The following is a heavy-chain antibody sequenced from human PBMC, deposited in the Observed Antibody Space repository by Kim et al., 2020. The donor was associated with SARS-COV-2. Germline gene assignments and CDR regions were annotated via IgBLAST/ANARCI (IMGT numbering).Heavy chain of an antibody. V-gene: IGHV3-23*01. J-gene: IGHJ4*02. Sequence: ESGKGRFTISRDNSKNTLYLQMNSLRAEDTAVYYCAKDGALYSSGWYLDYWGQGTLVTVSS. CDR3: AKDGALYSSGWYLDY. D-gene: IGHD6-19*01.